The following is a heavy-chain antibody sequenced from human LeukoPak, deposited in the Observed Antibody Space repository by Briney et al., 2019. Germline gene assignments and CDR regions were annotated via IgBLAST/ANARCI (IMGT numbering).Heavy chain of an antibody. CDR3: AKAITLVRGVIIGADY. CDR2: VSYDGKYE. J-gene: IGHJ4*02. V-gene: IGHV3-30*18. D-gene: IGHD3-10*01. Sequence: GGSLRLSCAASGFMFTNCAFHWVRQAPGKGPEWVATVSYDGKYEFYSDSVKGRFSISRNDSDNTVYLQMNSLRAEDTAVYYCAKAITLVRGVIIGADYWGQGTLVTVSS. CDR1: GFMFTNCA.